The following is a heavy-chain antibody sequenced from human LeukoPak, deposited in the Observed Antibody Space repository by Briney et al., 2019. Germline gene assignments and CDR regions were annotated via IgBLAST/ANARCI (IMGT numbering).Heavy chain of an antibody. D-gene: IGHD3-3*01. J-gene: IGHJ4*02. Sequence: ASVKVSCKVSGNTLTELSMHWVRQAPGKGPEWMGGFDPEDGETIYAQKFQGRVTMTEDTSTDTAYMELSSLRSEDTAVYYCATGVLAGSCDKNGYYLDYWGQGTLVAVSS. CDR1: GNTLTELS. CDR3: ATGVLAGSCDKNGYYLDY. V-gene: IGHV1-24*01. CDR2: FDPEDGET.